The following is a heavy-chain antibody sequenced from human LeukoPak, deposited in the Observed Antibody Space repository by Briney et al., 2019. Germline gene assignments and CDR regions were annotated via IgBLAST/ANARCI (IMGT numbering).Heavy chain of an antibody. J-gene: IGHJ3*02. V-gene: IGHV3-74*01. CDR3: ARGDLHYHDSTRRGFDI. CDR2: INSDGSST. D-gene: IGHD3-16*01. CDR1: GFTFSSYW. Sequence: GGSLRLSCAASGFTFSSYWMHWVRQAPGKGLVWVSRINSDGSSTSYADSVKGRFTISRDNAKNTLYLQMNSLRAEDTAVYYCARGDLHYHDSTRRGFDIWGQGTMVTVSS.